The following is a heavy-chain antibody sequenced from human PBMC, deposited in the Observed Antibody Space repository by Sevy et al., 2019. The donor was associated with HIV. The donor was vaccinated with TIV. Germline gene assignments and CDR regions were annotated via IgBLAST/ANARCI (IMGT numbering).Heavy chain of an antibody. J-gene: IGHJ4*02. V-gene: IGHV4-59*01. CDR3: AALEEMVTPYFDY. D-gene: IGHD2-21*02. CDR2: IYYSGST. CDR1: GGSISSYY. Sequence: SETLSLTCTVSGGSISSYYWSWIRQPPGKGLEWIGYIYYSGSTNYNPSLKSRVTISVDTSENQFSLKLSSVTAADTAVYYCAALEEMVTPYFDYWGQGTLVTVSS.